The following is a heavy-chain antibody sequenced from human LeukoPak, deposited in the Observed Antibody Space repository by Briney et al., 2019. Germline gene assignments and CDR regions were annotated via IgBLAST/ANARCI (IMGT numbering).Heavy chain of an antibody. CDR1: GYTFTSYG. CDR3: ARHIVVVTAMPDFAY. Sequence: ASVKVSCKASGYTFTSYGISWVRQAPGQGLEWMGWISAYNGNTNYAQKLQGRVTMTTDTSTSTAYMELRSLRSDDTAVYYCARHIVVVTAMPDFAYWGQGTLVTVSS. V-gene: IGHV1-18*01. J-gene: IGHJ4*02. CDR2: ISAYNGNT. D-gene: IGHD2-21*02.